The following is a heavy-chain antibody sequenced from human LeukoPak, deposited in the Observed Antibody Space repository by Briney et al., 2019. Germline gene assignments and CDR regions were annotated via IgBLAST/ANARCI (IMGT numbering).Heavy chain of an antibody. J-gene: IGHJ4*02. CDR2: ISSSSSYI. CDR3: ARDGSGLEWLLYRFDY. CDR1: GFTFSSYS. V-gene: IGHV3-21*01. Sequence: SGGSLRLSCAASGFTFSSYSMNWVRQAPGKGLEWVSSISSSSSYIYYADSVKGRFTISRDNAKNSLYLQMNSLRAEDTAVYYCARDGSGLEWLLYRFDYWGQGTLVTVSS. D-gene: IGHD3-3*01.